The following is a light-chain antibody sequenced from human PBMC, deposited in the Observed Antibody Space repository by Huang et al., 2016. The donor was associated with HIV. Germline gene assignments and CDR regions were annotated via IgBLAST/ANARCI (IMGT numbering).Light chain of an antibody. Sequence: DIQMTQSPPSLSASLGARVTITCRASQSITTYLNWYRHKPGEAPELLIHATSTLQNGVPSRVSGGGSGTDFTLTITNLQPEDVASYYCQQSYNLPYTFGRGTKVDIK. CDR3: QQSYNLPYT. CDR1: QSITTY. V-gene: IGKV1-39*01. J-gene: IGKJ2*01. CDR2: ATS.